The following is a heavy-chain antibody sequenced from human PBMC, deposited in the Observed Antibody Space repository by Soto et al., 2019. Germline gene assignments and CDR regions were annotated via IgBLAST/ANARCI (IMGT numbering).Heavy chain of an antibody. V-gene: IGHV5-51*01. CDR3: SWLSVVPVHDYYY. CDR1: RYCFSRWS. D-gene: IGHD2-2*01. CDR2: IYPGDSDT. Sequence: GEPRTIACHGSRYCFSRWSIDWERKMPGKGLEWMGIIYPGDSDTRYSPSFQGQVTISADKSISTACLQWSSLKASDTAMYYCSWLSVVPVHDYYY. J-gene: IGHJ6*03.